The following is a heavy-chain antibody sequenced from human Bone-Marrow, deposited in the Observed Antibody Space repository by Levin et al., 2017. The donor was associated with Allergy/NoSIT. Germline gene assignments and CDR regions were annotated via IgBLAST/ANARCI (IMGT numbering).Heavy chain of an antibody. CDR3: AKDKRYSSSSGDL. J-gene: IGHJ4*02. Sequence: RAGGSLRLSCVASGFTFSDYGFHWVRQPPGKGLEWVAVMVYDGGKKKYSDAVKGRFTISRDNSKNTVYLQMNSLGVEDTAVYYCAKDKRYSSSSGDLWGQGTLVTVSS. D-gene: IGHD6-13*01. V-gene: IGHV3-30*02. CDR2: MVYDGGKK. CDR1: GFTFSDYG.